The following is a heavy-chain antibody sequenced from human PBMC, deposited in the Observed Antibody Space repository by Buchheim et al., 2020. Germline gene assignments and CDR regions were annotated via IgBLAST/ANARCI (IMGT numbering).Heavy chain of an antibody. V-gene: IGHV3-7*02. CDR2: IKHDGSEK. Sequence: EVQLVESGGGLVQPGGYLRLSCAASGFSFSSYWMSWVRQAPGKGLEWVANIKHDGSEKYYVDSVKGRFTISRDNAQNSLYLQMNSMRAEDTAVYYCATEPLPRMDVWGQGTT. CDR1: GFSFSSYW. D-gene: IGHD1-14*01. J-gene: IGHJ6*02. CDR3: ATEPLPRMDV.